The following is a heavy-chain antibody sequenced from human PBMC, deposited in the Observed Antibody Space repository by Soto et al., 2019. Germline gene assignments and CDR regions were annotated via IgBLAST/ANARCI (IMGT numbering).Heavy chain of an antibody. CDR2: INHSGST. Sequence: PSETLSLTCAVYGGSFSVYYWSWIRQPPGKGLEWIGEINHSGSTNYNPSLKSRVTISVDTSKNQFSLKLTSVTAADTAMYYCARLDSGYFDFWGGPPHNMDVWGRGTTVTVSS. CDR3: ARLDSGYFDFWGGPPHNMDV. V-gene: IGHV4-34*01. J-gene: IGHJ6*03. CDR1: GGSFSVYY. D-gene: IGHD3-3*01.